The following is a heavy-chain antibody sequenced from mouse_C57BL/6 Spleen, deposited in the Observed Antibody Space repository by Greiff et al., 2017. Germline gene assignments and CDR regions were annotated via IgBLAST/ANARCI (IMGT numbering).Heavy chain of an antibody. CDR1: GYAFSSYW. CDR2: IYPGDGDT. Sequence: QVQLQQSGAELVKPGASVKISCKASGYAFSSYWMNWVKQRPGKGLEWIGQIYPGDGDTTYNGKFKGKATLTADKSSSTAYMQLSSLTSEDSAVYFCARGDDYLYFDYWGQGTTLTVSS. CDR3: ARGDDYLYFDY. V-gene: IGHV1-80*01. J-gene: IGHJ2*01. D-gene: IGHD2-4*01.